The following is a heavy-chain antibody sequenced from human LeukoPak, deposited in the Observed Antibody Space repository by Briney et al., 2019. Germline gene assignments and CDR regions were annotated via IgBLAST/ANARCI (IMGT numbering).Heavy chain of an antibody. D-gene: IGHD6-19*01. CDR1: GFTFSSYS. Sequence: GGSLRLSCAASGFTFSSYSMNWVRQAPGKGLEWVSSISSSSSYIYYADSVKGQFTISRDNAKNSLYLQMNSLRAEDTPVYYCAREDSSGWSRTFDYWGQGTLVTVSS. CDR2: ISSSSSYI. CDR3: AREDSSGWSRTFDY. V-gene: IGHV3-21*01. J-gene: IGHJ4*02.